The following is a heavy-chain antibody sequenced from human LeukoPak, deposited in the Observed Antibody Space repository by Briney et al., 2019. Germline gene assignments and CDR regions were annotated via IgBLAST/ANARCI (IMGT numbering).Heavy chain of an antibody. D-gene: IGHD3-22*01. Sequence: SETLSLTCAVYGGSFSGYYWSWIRQPPGKGLEWIGEINHSGGTNYNPSLKSRVTISVDTSKNQFSLNLNSVTAADTAVYYCALWGYFDSSGRHFWGQGTLVTVSS. CDR3: ALWGYFDSSGRHF. J-gene: IGHJ4*02. V-gene: IGHV4-34*01. CDR1: GGSFSGYY. CDR2: INHSGGT.